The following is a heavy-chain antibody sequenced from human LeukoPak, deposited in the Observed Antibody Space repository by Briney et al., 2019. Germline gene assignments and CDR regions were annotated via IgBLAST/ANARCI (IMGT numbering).Heavy chain of an antibody. CDR3: ARGRGVPAARFDY. CDR2: INHSGST. V-gene: IGHV4-34*01. J-gene: IGHJ4*02. Sequence: SETLSLTCAVYGGSFSGYYWNWIRQPPGKGLEWIGEINHSGSTNYNPSLKSRVTISVDTSKNQFSLKLSSVTAADTAVYYCARGRGVPAARFDYWGQGTLVTVSS. D-gene: IGHD2-2*01. CDR1: GGSFSGYY.